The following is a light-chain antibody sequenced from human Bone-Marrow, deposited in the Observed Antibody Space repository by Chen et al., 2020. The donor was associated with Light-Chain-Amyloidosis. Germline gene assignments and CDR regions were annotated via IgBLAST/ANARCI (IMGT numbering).Light chain of an antibody. CDR3: QVWDRSSDRTV. J-gene: IGLJ3*02. CDR1: NIGSTI. Sequence: SYVLTQPSSGSVAPGQTDTIACGGNNIGSTIVHWYQQKPGQDLLLVVYDDIDRPSGIPGRLAGSNCGNTATLTSSRVEAGDEADHYCQVWDRSSDRTVFGGGTKLTVL. V-gene: IGLV3-21*02. CDR2: DDI.